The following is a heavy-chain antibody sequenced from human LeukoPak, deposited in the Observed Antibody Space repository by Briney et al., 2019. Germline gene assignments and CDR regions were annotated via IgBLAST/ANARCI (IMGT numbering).Heavy chain of an antibody. CDR2: MGGSGTSI. CDR3: ARGERVNLWIFEGYDY. D-gene: IGHD3-3*01. Sequence: GGSLRLSCETSGFTFRTYAMNWVRQAPGKGLEWVSSMGGSGTSIYYADSVRGRFTISRDNVKNTLYLQMSSLRAEDTAVYYCARGERVNLWIFEGYDYWGRGTLVTVSS. CDR1: GFTFRTYA. V-gene: IGHV3-21*01. J-gene: IGHJ4*02.